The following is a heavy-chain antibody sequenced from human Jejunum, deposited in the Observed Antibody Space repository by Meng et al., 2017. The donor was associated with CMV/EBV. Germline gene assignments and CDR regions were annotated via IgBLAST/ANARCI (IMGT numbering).Heavy chain of an antibody. CDR1: GDTFSSYD. CDR2: MNPTSGNT. J-gene: IGHJ5*02. Sequence: SVKVSCKASGDTFSSYDINWVRHATGQGLEWMGWMNPTSGNTAYAPKFQGRVTMTRNTSINTAYMDLSSLRSEDTAIYYCTRGRGSTHKGNWFDPWGQGSLVTVSS. V-gene: IGHV1-8*01. CDR3: TRGRGSTHKGNWFDP. D-gene: IGHD3-10*01.